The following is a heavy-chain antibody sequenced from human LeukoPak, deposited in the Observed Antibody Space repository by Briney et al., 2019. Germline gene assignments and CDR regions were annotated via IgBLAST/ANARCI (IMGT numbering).Heavy chain of an antibody. Sequence: PSETLSLTCTVSGGSISSYYWSWIRQPPGKGLEWIGYIYYSGSTNYNPSLKSRVTILIDTSKNQVSLKLSSVTAADTAVYYCATSYYYDSSGYLDNWGQGTLITVSS. J-gene: IGHJ4*02. D-gene: IGHD3-22*01. CDR3: ATSYYYDSSGYLDN. V-gene: IGHV4-59*01. CDR1: GGSISSYY. CDR2: IYYSGST.